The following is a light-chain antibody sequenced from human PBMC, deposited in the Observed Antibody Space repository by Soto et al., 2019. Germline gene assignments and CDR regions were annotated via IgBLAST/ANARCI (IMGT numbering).Light chain of an antibody. V-gene: IGKV3-11*01. J-gene: IGKJ5*01. CDR1: QSINTY. CDR3: QQRSDWPS. CDR2: DAS. Sequence: PGEGATLSCRASQSINTYLAWYQQKPGQAPRLLIYDASKRATGIPARFSGSGSGTDFTLTISSLEPEDFAVYYCQQRSDWPSFGQGTRLEIK.